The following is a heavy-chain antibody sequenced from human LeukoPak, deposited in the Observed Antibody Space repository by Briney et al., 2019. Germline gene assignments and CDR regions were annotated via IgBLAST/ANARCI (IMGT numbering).Heavy chain of an antibody. D-gene: IGHD3-9*01. CDR3: ARDLVGFDWLQYYFDY. Sequence: SETLSLTCTVSGGSISINSYYWAWIRQPPGKGLEWIGSVFYSGGAYYNPSLKSRVTISVDTSKNQFSLKLSSVTAADTAVYYCARDLVGFDWLQYYFDYWGQGTLVTVSS. V-gene: IGHV4-39*07. J-gene: IGHJ4*02. CDR1: GGSISINSYY. CDR2: VFYSGGA.